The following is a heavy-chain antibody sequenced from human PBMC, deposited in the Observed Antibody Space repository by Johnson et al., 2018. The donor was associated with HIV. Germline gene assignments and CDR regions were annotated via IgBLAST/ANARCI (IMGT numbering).Heavy chain of an antibody. J-gene: IGHJ3*02. D-gene: IGHD3-22*01. V-gene: IGHV3-30*04. CDR2: ISYDGSNK. CDR1: GFTFSSYA. CDR3: ARGRDSSGFNDAFDI. Sequence: QMLLVESGGGVVQPGRSLRLSCAASGFTFSSYAMHWVRQAPGKGLEWVAVISYDGSNKYYADSVKGRFTISRDNSKNTRYLQMNSLRAEDTAVYYCARGRDSSGFNDAFDIWGQGTMVTVSS.